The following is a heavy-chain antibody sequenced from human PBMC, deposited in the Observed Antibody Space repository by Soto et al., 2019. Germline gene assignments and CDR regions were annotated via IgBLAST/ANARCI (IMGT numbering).Heavy chain of an antibody. V-gene: IGHV3-33*01. CDR2: IWYDGSNK. J-gene: IGHJ3*02. Sequence: GGSLRLSCAASGFTFSSYGMHWVRQAPGKGLEWVAVIWYDGSNKYYADSVKGRFTISRDNSKNTLYLQMNSLRAEDTAVYYCARGPWHSSGWPPPRDDAFDIWGQGTMVTVSS. D-gene: IGHD6-19*01. CDR3: ARGPWHSSGWPPPRDDAFDI. CDR1: GFTFSSYG.